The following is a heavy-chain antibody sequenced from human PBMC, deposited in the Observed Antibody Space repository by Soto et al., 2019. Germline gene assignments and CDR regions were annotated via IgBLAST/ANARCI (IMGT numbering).Heavy chain of an antibody. CDR1: GFTFSSFW. D-gene: IGHD3-10*01. J-gene: IGHJ4*02. V-gene: IGHV3-74*01. CDR3: AKRGVDTFGLSY. Sequence: EVQLVESGGGLVQPGGSLRLSCAASGFTFSSFWMHWVRQAPGEGLVWVSRINTDGSSTSYADSVKGRFTISRDNAKNTLYLHMNRLRVEDTAMYYCAKRGVDTFGLSYWGQGTLVTVSS. CDR2: INTDGSST.